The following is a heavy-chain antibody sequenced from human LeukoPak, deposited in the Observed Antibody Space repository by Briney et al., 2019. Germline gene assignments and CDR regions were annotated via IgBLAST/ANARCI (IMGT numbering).Heavy chain of an antibody. Sequence: ASVKVSCKASGYIFSNNDINWVRQTTGQGLEWMGWMSPNSGNTGYAQKFQGRITMTKNTSISTAYMELSSLRSEDTAVYYCARDQSRGYGFDYWGQGTLVTVSS. V-gene: IGHV1-8*01. CDR3: ARDQSRGYGFDY. J-gene: IGHJ4*02. CDR2: MSPNSGNT. D-gene: IGHD5-12*01. CDR1: GYIFSNND.